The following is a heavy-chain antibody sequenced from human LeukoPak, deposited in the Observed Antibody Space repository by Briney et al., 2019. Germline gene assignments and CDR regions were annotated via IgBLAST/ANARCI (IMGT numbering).Heavy chain of an antibody. Sequence: SETLSLTCTVSGGSISSYYWSWIRQPPGKGLEWIGYIYYSGSTNYNPSLKSRVTISVDTSKNQFSLKLSSVTAADTAVYYCARDRHSGLFDYWGQGTLVTVSS. V-gene: IGHV4-59*01. D-gene: IGHD5-12*01. J-gene: IGHJ4*02. CDR1: GGSISSYY. CDR3: ARDRHSGLFDY. CDR2: IYYSGST.